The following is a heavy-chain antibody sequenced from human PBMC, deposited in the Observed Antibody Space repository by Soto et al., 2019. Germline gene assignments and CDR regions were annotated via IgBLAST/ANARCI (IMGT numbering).Heavy chain of an antibody. CDR2: ITNSGGST. Sequence: GGSLRLSCVASGFAFNSYAMTWVRQAPGKGLEWVSTITNSGGSTYYADSVKGRFTISRDNSKNTLYMQMTTLTAEDTAIYYCTKEHDYGYYGWFDPWGQGTLVTV. V-gene: IGHV3-23*01. CDR1: GFAFNSYA. CDR3: TKEHDYGYYGWFDP. D-gene: IGHD4-17*01. J-gene: IGHJ5*02.